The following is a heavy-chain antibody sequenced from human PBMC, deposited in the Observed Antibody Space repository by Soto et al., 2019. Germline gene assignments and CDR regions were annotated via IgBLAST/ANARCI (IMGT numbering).Heavy chain of an antibody. CDR2: ILYDGSNK. CDR1: GFTFSSYG. CDR3: AKEDGYDYGDYEYNWFDP. J-gene: IGHJ5*02. V-gene: IGHV3-30*18. D-gene: IGHD4-17*01. Sequence: QVQLVESGGGVVQPGRSLRLSCAASGFTFSSYGMHWVRQAPGKGLEWVAVILYDGSNKYYADSVKGRFIISRDNSKNTLYLQMNSLRAEGTAVYYCAKEDGYDYGDYEYNWFDPWGQGTLVTVSS.